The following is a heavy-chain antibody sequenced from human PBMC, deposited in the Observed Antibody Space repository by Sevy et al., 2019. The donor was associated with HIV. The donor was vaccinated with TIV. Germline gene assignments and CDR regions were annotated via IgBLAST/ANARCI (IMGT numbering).Heavy chain of an antibody. CDR3: AAVALTLGGDPYENHHFMDV. CDR1: GFTFSSYD. CDR2: ISYDGRGK. D-gene: IGHD3-16*01. Sequence: GGSLSLSCAASGFTFSSYDMHWVRQAPGKGLEWVAVISYDGRGKHYADSVKGRFTISRDNAKNTLYLQMNSLRVEDSAVFYCAAVALTLGGDPYENHHFMDVWGRGTRVTVSS. J-gene: IGHJ6*03. V-gene: IGHV3-30*03.